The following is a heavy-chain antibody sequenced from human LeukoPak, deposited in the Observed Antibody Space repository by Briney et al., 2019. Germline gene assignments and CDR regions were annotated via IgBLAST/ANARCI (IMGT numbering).Heavy chain of an antibody. CDR3: AKGYTNRWYFDL. Sequence: GGSLGLSCAASGFGIGGFAMTWVRQGPGKGLEWVSTVSGSGDNTYYADSVKGRFTMSRDNSKNTMYLQLNSLGAGDTALYYCAKGYTNRWYFDLWGRGTLVTVSS. D-gene: IGHD2-2*02. CDR2: VSGSGDNT. V-gene: IGHV3-23*01. J-gene: IGHJ2*01. CDR1: GFGIGGFA.